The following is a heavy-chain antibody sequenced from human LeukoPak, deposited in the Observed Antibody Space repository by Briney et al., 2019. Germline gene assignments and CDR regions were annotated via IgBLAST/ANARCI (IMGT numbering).Heavy chain of an antibody. CDR3: ARDGDDFWSGYLDAFDI. CDR2: IIPIFGTA. J-gene: IGHJ3*02. CDR1: GGTFSSYA. V-gene: IGHV1-69*13. Sequence: SVKVSCKASGGTFSSYAISWVRQAPGQGLEWMGGIIPIFGTANYAQKFQGRVTITADEPTSTAYMELSSLRSEDAAVYYCARDGDDFWSGYLDAFDIWGQGTMVTVSS. D-gene: IGHD3-3*01.